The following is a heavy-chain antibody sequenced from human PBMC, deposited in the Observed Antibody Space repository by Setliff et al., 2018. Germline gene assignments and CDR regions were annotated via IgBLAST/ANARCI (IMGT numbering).Heavy chain of an antibody. CDR3: ARWLRWSFDY. V-gene: IGHV3-7*03. J-gene: IGHJ4*02. Sequence: GGSLRLSCAASGFTFNSFWMGWVRQAPGKELEWVANIKQDGSDKYYVDSAKGRFTISRDNARNSLYLQMDSLRADDTAVYYCARWLRWSFDYWGQGTLVTVSS. CDR2: IKQDGSDK. D-gene: IGHD4-17*01. CDR1: GFTFNSFW.